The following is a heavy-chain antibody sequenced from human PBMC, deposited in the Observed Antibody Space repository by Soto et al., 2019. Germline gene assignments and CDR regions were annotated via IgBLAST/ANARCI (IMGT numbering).Heavy chain of an antibody. J-gene: IGHJ4*02. CDR2: IHSSGST. CDR3: ATDAYSYFDS. Sequence: SETLSLTCSVSDGSIISDDYFWTWMRQSPERGLEWIGHIHSSGSTEYNPSLESRLTISVDTSKNQFSLKLSSVTAADTAIYYCATDAYSYFDSWGQGTQVTGSS. D-gene: IGHD5-18*01. CDR1: DGSIISDDYF. V-gene: IGHV4-61*08.